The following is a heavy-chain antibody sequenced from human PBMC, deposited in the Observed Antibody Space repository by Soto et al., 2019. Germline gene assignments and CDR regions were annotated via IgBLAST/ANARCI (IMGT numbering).Heavy chain of an antibody. Sequence: PGGSLRLSCAASGFTFGGSSMHLIRQASGKGMDCVGHIRSKPNGYATADGESVKGRFTIARDDSMNTAYLQMNSLKTEDTAVYFCTRQTDAVQWLVVPTDYNFDYWGQGTLVTVSS. J-gene: IGHJ4*02. V-gene: IGHV3-73*01. CDR2: IRSKPNGYAT. CDR3: TRQTDAVQWLVVPTDYNFDY. CDR1: GFTFGGSS. D-gene: IGHD6-19*01.